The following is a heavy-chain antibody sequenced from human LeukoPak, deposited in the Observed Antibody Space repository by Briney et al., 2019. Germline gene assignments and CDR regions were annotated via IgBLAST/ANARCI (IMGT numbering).Heavy chain of an antibody. CDR2: IQYDGSKK. CDR1: GFTFSSFG. CDR3: AKDKSIFGVVIVDVLAPFDP. J-gene: IGHJ5*02. D-gene: IGHD3-3*01. V-gene: IGHV3-30*02. Sequence: SGGSLRLSCAASGFTFSSFGMHWVRQAPGKGLEWVAFIQYDGSKKYYADSVKGRFTISRDDSKNTLYLQMNSLRAEDTAVYYCAKDKSIFGVVIVDVLAPFDPWGQGTLVTVSS.